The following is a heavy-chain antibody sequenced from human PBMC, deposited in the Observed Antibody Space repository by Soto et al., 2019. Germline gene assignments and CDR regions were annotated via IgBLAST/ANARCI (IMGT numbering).Heavy chain of an antibody. CDR1: GGSMTGYF. CDR2: VYNSGNT. V-gene: IGHV4-4*07. J-gene: IGHJ4*02. CDR3: ARTHWVSATEY. Sequence: PSETLSLTCTVSGGSMTGYFWTWIRQPAGKGLEWIGHVYNSGNTGYNPSFESRISMAVDTSKRQFSLKVKSVTAADTAVYYCARTHWVSATEYWGQGTLVTVSS. D-gene: IGHD2-21*02.